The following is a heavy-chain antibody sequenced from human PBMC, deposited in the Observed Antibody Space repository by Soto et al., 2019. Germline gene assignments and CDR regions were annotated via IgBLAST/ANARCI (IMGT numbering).Heavy chain of an antibody. D-gene: IGHD4-17*01. CDR3: TRVGGYYGDFPNFDY. Sequence: PSETLSLTCSVSGSSIRPYYWSWILQPPGKGLECIGNIYYIGSTNYNPSLKSRVIMSVASSKSQLSLRLNSVNAADTAVYYCTRVGGYYGDFPNFDYWGQGALVNVFS. J-gene: IGHJ4*02. V-gene: IGHV4-59*01. CDR1: GSSIRPYY. CDR2: IYYIGST.